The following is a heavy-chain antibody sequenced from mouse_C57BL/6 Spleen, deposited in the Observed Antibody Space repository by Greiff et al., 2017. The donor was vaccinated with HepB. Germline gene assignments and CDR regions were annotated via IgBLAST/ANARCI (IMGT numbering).Heavy chain of an antibody. Sequence: PGAELVKPGASVKMSCKASGYTFTSYWITWVKQRPGQGLEWIGDIYPGSGSTNYNEKFKSKATLTVDTSSSTAYMQLSSLTSEDSAVYYCARVYGNYVNWYFDVWGTGTTVTVSS. D-gene: IGHD2-10*02. CDR2: IYPGSGST. J-gene: IGHJ1*03. V-gene: IGHV1-55*01. CDR3: ARVYGNYVNWYFDV. CDR1: GYTFTSYW.